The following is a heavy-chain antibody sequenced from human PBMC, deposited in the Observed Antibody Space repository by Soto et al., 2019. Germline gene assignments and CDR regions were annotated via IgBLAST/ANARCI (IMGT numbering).Heavy chain of an antibody. Sequence: SETLSLTCAVYGGSFSGYYWSWIRQPPGKGLEWIGEINHSGSTNYNPSLKSRVTISVDTSKNQFSLKLSSVTAADTAVYYCARGDDYIWGXYWGQGTLVTVSS. CDR3: ARGDDYIWGXY. J-gene: IGHJ4*02. CDR1: GGSFSGYY. D-gene: IGHD3-16*01. V-gene: IGHV4-34*01. CDR2: INHSGST.